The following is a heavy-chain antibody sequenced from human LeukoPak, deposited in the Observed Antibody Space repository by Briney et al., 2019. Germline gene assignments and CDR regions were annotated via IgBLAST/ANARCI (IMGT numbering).Heavy chain of an antibody. Sequence: PSQTLSLTCAVSGGSISSGGYSWNWIRQPPGKGLGWIGSMYHSGSTYYNPPLKSRVTISEDTSKNQFSLKLRSVTAADTAVYYCARGPRFGELLWHWFDPWGQGTLVTVSS. J-gene: IGHJ5*02. CDR2: MYHSGST. CDR3: ARGPRFGELLWHWFDP. V-gene: IGHV4-30-2*03. CDR1: GGSISSGGYS. D-gene: IGHD3-10*01.